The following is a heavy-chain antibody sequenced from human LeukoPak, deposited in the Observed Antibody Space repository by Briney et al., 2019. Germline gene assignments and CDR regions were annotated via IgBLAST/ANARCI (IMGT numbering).Heavy chain of an antibody. CDR1: GFTFRSYG. D-gene: IGHD4-17*01. CDR3: AKGAFRTTRRYFQH. V-gene: IGHV3-30*02. CDR2: IRYDGSNK. Sequence: GGSLRLSCAASGFTFRSYGMHWVRQAPGKGLEWVAFIRYDGSNKYYADSVKGRFTISRDNSKNTLYLQMNSLRAEDTAVYYCAKGAFRTTRRYFQHWGQGTLVTVSS. J-gene: IGHJ1*01.